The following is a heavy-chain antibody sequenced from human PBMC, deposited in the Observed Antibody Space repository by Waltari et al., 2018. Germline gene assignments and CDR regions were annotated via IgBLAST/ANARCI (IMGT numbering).Heavy chain of an antibody. J-gene: IGHJ6*02. CDR2: IHAGTCNT. CDR1: GYTFTSYI. Sequence: QVQLVQSGAEVKRPGASVKVSCKNSGYTFTSYIINWLRQAPGQRPEWMGLIHAGTCNTKYSQKFQDRVTITRDTSASTVYMELSSLRSEDPGVYFCAREGVPAAVRADYYYPMDVWGQGTTVTVSS. CDR3: AREGVPAAVRADYYYPMDV. V-gene: IGHV1-3*01. D-gene: IGHD2-2*01.